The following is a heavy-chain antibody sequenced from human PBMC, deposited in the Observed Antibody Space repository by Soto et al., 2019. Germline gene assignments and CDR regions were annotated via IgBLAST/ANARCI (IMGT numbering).Heavy chain of an antibody. J-gene: IGHJ3*02. CDR3: ARRFCSSTCCPRAFDI. Sequence: GESLKISCKGSGYSFTSYWIGWVRRMPGKGLEWMGIIYPCDSDTRYSPSFQGQVTISADKSISTAYLQWSSLKASATAMYYFARRFCSSTCCPRAFDIWGQGTMVTVSS. CDR1: GYSFTSYW. CDR2: IYPCDSDT. V-gene: IGHV5-51*01. D-gene: IGHD2-2*01.